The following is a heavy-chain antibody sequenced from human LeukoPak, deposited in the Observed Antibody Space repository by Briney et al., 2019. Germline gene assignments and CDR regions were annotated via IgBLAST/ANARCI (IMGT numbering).Heavy chain of an antibody. CDR1: GYTFSSYE. V-gene: IGHV1-8*01. D-gene: IGHD3-10*01. Sequence: ASVTVSCKPSGYTFSSYEINWVRQPPGHGLEWMGWMNPNSGNTAYAQKFQGRVTMTRDVSIRTAYMELSSLRSEDTAVYYCVRLFVQEPSGWFDPWGQGTLVTVS. CDR2: MNPNSGNT. J-gene: IGHJ5*02. CDR3: VRLFVQEPSGWFDP.